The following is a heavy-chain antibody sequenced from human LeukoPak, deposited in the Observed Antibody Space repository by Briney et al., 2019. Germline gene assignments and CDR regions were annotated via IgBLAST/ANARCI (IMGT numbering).Heavy chain of an antibody. CDR3: ARDNPNYDSSGYYYAAAGGDAFDT. J-gene: IGHJ3*02. CDR2: ISHRSGYI. Sequence: GGSLRLSCAASGITFSSYSMNWVRQAPGKGLEWVSSISHRSGYIYYADSVKGRFTISRDNAKNSLYLQMDSLRAEDTAVYYCARDNPNYDSSGYYYAAAGGDAFDTWGQGTMVTVSS. D-gene: IGHD3-22*01. CDR1: GITFSSYS. V-gene: IGHV3-21*01.